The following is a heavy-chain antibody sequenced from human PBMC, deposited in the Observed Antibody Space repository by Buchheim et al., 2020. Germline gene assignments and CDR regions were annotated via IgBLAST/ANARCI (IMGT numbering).Heavy chain of an antibody. D-gene: IGHD2-15*01. J-gene: IGHJ5*02. V-gene: IGHV3-21*01. CDR2: ISTTSYYI. CDR3: SRLRCSGGRCFFDH. CDR1: GFTFRNYS. Sequence: EVQLEESGGGLVKPGGSLRLSCEASGFTFRNYSMNWVRQAPGKGLEWVSSISTTSYYIYYGDSVKGRFTISRDNGKSSLFLQMDSLRADDTAVYYCSRLRCSGGRCFFDHWGQGT.